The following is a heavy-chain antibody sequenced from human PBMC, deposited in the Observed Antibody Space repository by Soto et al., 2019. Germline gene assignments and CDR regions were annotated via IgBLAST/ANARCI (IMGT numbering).Heavy chain of an antibody. D-gene: IGHD2-2*01. Sequence: EVQLVESGGGLVQPGGSLRLSCAASGFTFSSYSMNWVRQAPGKGLEWLSYISSSSSSIYYADSVRGRFTISRDHAKNSLSLQMNSLRDEDTALYYCARGGPGGYDYHGMDVWGQGTTVTVSS. J-gene: IGHJ6*02. CDR1: GFTFSSYS. V-gene: IGHV3-48*02. CDR2: ISSSSSSI. CDR3: ARGGPGGYDYHGMDV.